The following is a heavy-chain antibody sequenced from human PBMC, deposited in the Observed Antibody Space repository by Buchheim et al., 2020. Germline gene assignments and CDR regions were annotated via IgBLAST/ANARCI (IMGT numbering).Heavy chain of an antibody. Sequence: QVQLVQSGAEVKKPGASVKVSCKASGYTFTSYDINWVRQATGQGLEWMGWMNPNSGNTGYAQKLQGRATMTRKTAKSKAYMELSSLRAEDTAVYYCARPGSSSRRVTSVYASGMDVWGQGTT. V-gene: IGHV1-8*01. CDR1: GYTFTSYD. D-gene: IGHD6-6*01. CDR2: MNPNSGNT. CDR3: ARPGSSSRRVTSVYASGMDV. J-gene: IGHJ6*02.